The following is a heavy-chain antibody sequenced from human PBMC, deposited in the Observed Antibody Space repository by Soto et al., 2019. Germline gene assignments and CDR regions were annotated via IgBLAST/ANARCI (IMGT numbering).Heavy chain of an antibody. D-gene: IGHD2-2*01. CDR1: GYTFPSHA. Sequence: SVKVSCKASGYTFPSHAISWGRQAPGQGLEWMGGIIPIFGTANYAQKFQGRVTITADESTSTAYMELSSLRSEDTAVYYCAREGYCISTSCYNWFDPWGQGTLVTVSS. CDR2: IIPIFGTA. V-gene: IGHV1-69*13. J-gene: IGHJ5*02. CDR3: AREGYCISTSCYNWFDP.